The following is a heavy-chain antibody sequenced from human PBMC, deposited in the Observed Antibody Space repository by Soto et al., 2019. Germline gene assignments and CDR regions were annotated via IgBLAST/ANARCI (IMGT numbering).Heavy chain of an antibody. J-gene: IGHJ6*02. V-gene: IGHV3-30-3*01. Sequence: QPGGSLRLSCAASGFTFSSYAMHWVRQAPGKGLEWVAVISYDGSNKYYADSVKGRFTISRDNSKNTLYLQMNSLRAEDTAVYYCAREPVNDFWSGYYWNYYYYYGMDVWGQGTTVTVSS. D-gene: IGHD3-3*01. CDR2: ISYDGSNK. CDR3: AREPVNDFWSGYYWNYYYYYGMDV. CDR1: GFTFSSYA.